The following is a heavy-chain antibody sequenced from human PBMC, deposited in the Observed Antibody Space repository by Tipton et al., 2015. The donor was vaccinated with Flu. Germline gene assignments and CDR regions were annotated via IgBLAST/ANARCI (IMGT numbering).Heavy chain of an antibody. CDR3: ARQRSYYETSGPRGGGFYLDY. CDR1: GFTFDSYA. CDR2: LYTAGGT. V-gene: IGHV4-4*07. D-gene: IGHD3-16*01. Sequence: QLVQSGGGVVQPGRSLRLSCAASGFTFDSYAMHWLRQPAGKGLEWIGRLYTAGGTTYNSSLKSRVTISLDTPKNQFSLSLNSVTAADTAVYFCARQRSYYETSGPRGGGFYLDYWGQGALVTVSS. J-gene: IGHJ4*02.